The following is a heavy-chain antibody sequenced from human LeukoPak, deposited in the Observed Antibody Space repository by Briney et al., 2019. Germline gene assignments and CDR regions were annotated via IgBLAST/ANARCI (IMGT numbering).Heavy chain of an antibody. V-gene: IGHV4-39*07. CDR1: GGSISSSSYY. CDR2: IYYSGST. Sequence: PSETLSLTCTVSGGSISSSSYYWGWIRQPPGKGLEWIGSIYYSGSTYYNPSLKSRVTISVDTSKNQFSLKLSSVTAADTAVYYCARVGGEIVDILTFYYYYYMDVWGKGTTVTVSS. D-gene: IGHD3-9*01. CDR3: ARVGGEIVDILTFYYYYYMDV. J-gene: IGHJ6*03.